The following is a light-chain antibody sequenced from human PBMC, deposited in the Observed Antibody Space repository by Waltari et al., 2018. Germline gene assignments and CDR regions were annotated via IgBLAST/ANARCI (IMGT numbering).Light chain of an antibody. J-gene: IGKJ2*01. CDR2: GAS. CDR3: QQYNSYSMYT. V-gene: IGKV1-5*01. Sequence: DIQMTQSPSSLSASVGDTVTITCRASRGIGNYVNWYQQKAGKPPSVLIYGASSLESGVPSRFSGSGSGTEFTLTISSLQPDDFATYYCQQYNSYSMYTFGQGTKLEIK. CDR1: RGIGNY.